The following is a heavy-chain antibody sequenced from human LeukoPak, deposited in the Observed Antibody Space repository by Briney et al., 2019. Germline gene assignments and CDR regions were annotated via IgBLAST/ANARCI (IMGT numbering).Heavy chain of an antibody. Sequence: PSETLSLTCAVSGGSIGSGGFSWSWIRLPPGKGLECIGYIYHSGITYYNPSLKSRVTISIDRSKNQFSLTLSSVTAADTAVYYCARGSGFYYGSGSPPTAVDVWGQGTRSPSP. V-gene: IGHV4-30-2*01. CDR3: ARGSGFYYGSGSPPTAVDV. J-gene: IGHJ6*02. CDR1: GGSIGSGGFS. CDR2: IYHSGIT. D-gene: IGHD3-10*01.